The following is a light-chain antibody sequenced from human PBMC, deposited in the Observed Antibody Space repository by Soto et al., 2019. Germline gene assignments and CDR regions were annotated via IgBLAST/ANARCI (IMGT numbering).Light chain of an antibody. Sequence: QSVLTQPASVSGSPGQSITIFCSGTSSDVGAYKFVSWYRHHPGKAPQVMIYEVSNRPSGVSNRFSGSKSGNTAPLTIFGLQPEDEGDYYCSSYTSTSTPWVFGGGTKVTVL. J-gene: IGLJ3*02. CDR2: EVS. CDR1: SSDVGAYKF. CDR3: SSYTSTSTPWV. V-gene: IGLV2-14*01.